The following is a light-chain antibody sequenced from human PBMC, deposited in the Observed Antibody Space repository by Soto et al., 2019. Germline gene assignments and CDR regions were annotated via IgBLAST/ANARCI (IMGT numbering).Light chain of an antibody. CDR3: HQYGSTPFT. V-gene: IGKV3-20*01. Sequence: EIVLTQSPVTLSLSPGDRATLSCRSSQGVSANSLAWYQHKVGQAPRLLIYGAFSRATGIPDRFSGNGSETDFTLTISRLEPEDFAVYFCHQYGSTPFTFGPGIKVDIK. J-gene: IGKJ3*01. CDR2: GAF. CDR1: QGVSANS.